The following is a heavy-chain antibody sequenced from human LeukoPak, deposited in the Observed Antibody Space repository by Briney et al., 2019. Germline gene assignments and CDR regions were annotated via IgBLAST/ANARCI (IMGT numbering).Heavy chain of an antibody. Sequence: PSETLSLTGIGSGGSISSGSYCWSWLRQPAGKGLEWIGRIYTSGSSNYNPSLKSRVTISVDTSKNQFTLKLSSVTAADTAVYYCAREEINYYGSGIGFDPWGQGTLVTVSS. CDR1: GGSISSGSYC. D-gene: IGHD3-10*01. J-gene: IGHJ5*02. V-gene: IGHV4-61*02. CDR2: IYTSGSS. CDR3: AREEINYYGSGIGFDP.